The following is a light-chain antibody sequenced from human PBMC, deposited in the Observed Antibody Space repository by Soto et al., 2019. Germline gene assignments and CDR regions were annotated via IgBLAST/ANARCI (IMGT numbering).Light chain of an antibody. CDR3: LQYYNFSWT. CDR1: QDIRTD. V-gene: IGKV1-6*01. CDR2: AAF. Sequence: AIQMTQSPSSLSASVGDRVTITCRASQDIRTDLAWYQQKPGQAPHLLIFAAFNLQSGVPSRFSGGGSGTHFTLTISSLQPDDFATYYCLQYYNFSWTFGQGTKVDIK. J-gene: IGKJ1*01.